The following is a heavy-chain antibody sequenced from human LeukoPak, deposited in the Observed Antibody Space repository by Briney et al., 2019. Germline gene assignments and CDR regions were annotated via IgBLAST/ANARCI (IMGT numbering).Heavy chain of an antibody. J-gene: IGHJ4*02. CDR2: IWYDGSNK. CDR1: GFTFSSYG. Sequence: GGSLRLSCAASGFTFSSYGMHWVRQAPGKGLEWVAVIWYDGSNKYYADSVKGRFTISRDNSKNTLYLQMNSLRDEDTAEYYCARGVGYYGSGTFYYFDYWGQGTLVTVSS. D-gene: IGHD3-10*01. V-gene: IGHV3-33*01. CDR3: ARGVGYYGSGTFYYFDY.